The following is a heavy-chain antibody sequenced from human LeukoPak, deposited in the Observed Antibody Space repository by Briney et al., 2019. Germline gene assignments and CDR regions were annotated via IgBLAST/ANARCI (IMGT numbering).Heavy chain of an antibody. J-gene: IGHJ4*02. Sequence: ASVKVSCKASGYTFTSYDINWVRQATGQGLEWMGWMNPNSGNTGYAQKFQGRVTMTRNTSISTAYMELSSLRSEDTAVYYCARGSILGATTGYYFDYWGQGTLVTVSS. V-gene: IGHV1-8*01. CDR1: GYTFTSYD. D-gene: IGHD1-26*01. CDR3: ARGSILGATTGYYFDY. CDR2: MNPNSGNT.